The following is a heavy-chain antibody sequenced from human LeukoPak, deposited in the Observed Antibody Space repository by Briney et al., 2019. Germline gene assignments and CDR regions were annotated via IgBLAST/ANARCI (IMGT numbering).Heavy chain of an antibody. CDR2: IRGSDFNT. D-gene: IGHD5-18*01. V-gene: IGHV3-23*01. J-gene: IGHJ4*02. CDR3: AKSFLGFSYGKIDS. Sequence: TGGSLRLSCAASGFTFSNYAMNWVRQAPGKGLEWVSAIRGSDFNTYYADSVKGRFTISRDNSKDTLYLQMNSLRAEETAVYYCAKSFLGFSYGKIDSWGQGTLVTVSS. CDR1: GFTFSNYA.